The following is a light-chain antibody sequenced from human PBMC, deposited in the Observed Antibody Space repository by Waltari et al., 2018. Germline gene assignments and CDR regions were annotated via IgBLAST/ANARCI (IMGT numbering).Light chain of an antibody. J-gene: IGLJ3*02. CDR2: EVI. CDR3: CSYVQKDIWL. Sequence: QSALTQPASVSGAPGQSITISCSAVTGIGGTSDFVSWYQHHPGKVPKRLIYEVIKRPPDISDRFTGSKSGNTASLSISGLQADDEADYYCCSYVQKDIWLFGRGTKVTVL. V-gene: IGLV2-23*02. CDR1: TGIGGTSDF.